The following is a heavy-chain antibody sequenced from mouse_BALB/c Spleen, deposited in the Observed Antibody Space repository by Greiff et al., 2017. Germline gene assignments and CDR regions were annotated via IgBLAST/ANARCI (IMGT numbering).Heavy chain of an antibody. CDR3: ARDLRVAEYFDV. CDR2: SSNKANDYTT. Sequence: EVQVVESGGGLVQPGGSLRLSCATSGFTFSDFYMEWVRQPPGKRLEWIAASSNKANDYTTEYSVSVKGRFIVSRDTAQSILYLQMNALRAEDTAMYYCARDLRVAEYFDVWGAGTTVTVSS. CDR1: GFTFSDFY. V-gene: IGHV7-1*02. J-gene: IGHJ1*01. D-gene: IGHD1-1*01.